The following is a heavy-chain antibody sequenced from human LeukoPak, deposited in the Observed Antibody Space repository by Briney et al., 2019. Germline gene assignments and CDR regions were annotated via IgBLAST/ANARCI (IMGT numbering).Heavy chain of an antibody. CDR1: GITFSSYA. V-gene: IGHV3-30-3*01. D-gene: IGHD5-18*01. CDR3: ARDGAIQLWPNFDY. J-gene: IGHJ4*02. CDR2: ISYDGSNK. Sequence: QPGRSLRLSCAASGITFSSYAMHWVRQPPGKGLEWVAVISYDGSNKYYADSVKGRFTISRDNSKNTLYLQMNSLRAEDTAVYYCARDGAIQLWPNFDYWGQGTLVTVSS.